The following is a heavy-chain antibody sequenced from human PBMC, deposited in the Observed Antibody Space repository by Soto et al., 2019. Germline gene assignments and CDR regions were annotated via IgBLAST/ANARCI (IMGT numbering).Heavy chain of an antibody. V-gene: IGHV1-8*01. J-gene: IGHJ6*02. D-gene: IGHD6-6*01. CDR2: MNPNSGNT. CDR1: GYTFTSYD. Sequence: ASVKVSCKASGYTFTSYDINWVRQATGQGLEWMGWMNPNSGNTGYAQKFQGRVTITRDTSASTAYMELSSLRSEDTAVYYCARDRIAARPVYYYYGMDVWGQGTTVTVSS. CDR3: ARDRIAARPVYYYYGMDV.